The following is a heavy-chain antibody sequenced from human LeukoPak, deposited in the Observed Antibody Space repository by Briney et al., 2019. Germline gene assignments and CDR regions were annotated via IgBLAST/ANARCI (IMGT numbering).Heavy chain of an antibody. CDR1: GFTLSTYT. D-gene: IGHD6-6*01. Sequence: GGSLRLSCAASGFTLSTYTMNWVSQAPGNGLQWFSYISSSSSTIYYADSVKGRFTISRDNAKNSLYLQMNSLRDEDTAVYYCAREYSSSSGRAFDIWGQGTMVTVSS. CDR3: AREYSSSSGRAFDI. CDR2: ISSSSSTI. V-gene: IGHV3-48*02. J-gene: IGHJ3*02.